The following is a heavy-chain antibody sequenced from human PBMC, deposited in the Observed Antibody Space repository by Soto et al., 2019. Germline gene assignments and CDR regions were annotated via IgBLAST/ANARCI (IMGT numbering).Heavy chain of an antibody. CDR3: AKDKKDVRFIKDRTQRPSAVYEADFDL. V-gene: IGHV3-23*01. D-gene: IGHD1-20*01. J-gene: IGHJ2*01. CDR2: ISGSGGST. Sequence: GGSLRLSCAASGFTFSSYAMSWVRQAPGKGLEWVSAISGSGGSTYYADSVKGRFTISRDNSKNTLYLQMNSRRAEEMAVYYCAKDKKDVRFIKDRTQRPSAVYEADFDLWGRGTLVTVSS. CDR1: GFTFSSYA.